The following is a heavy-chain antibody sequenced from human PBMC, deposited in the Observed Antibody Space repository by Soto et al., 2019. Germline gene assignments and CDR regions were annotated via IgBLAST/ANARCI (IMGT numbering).Heavy chain of an antibody. CDR3: ARGTRGQFGN. CDR2: FYHSGST. V-gene: IGHV4-30-2*01. CDR1: GRSISSGGYS. J-gene: IGHJ4*02. Sequence: QLQLQESGSGLVKPSQTLSLTCTVSGRSISSGGYSWGWIRQPPGEGLEWIGYFYHSGSTYYNPSLESRVTISVDRSKNQFSLNLISVTAADTAVYYCARGTRGQFGNWGQGTLVTVSS. D-gene: IGHD3-16*01.